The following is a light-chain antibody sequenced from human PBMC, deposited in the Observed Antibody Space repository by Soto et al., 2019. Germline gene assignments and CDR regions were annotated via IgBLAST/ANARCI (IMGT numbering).Light chain of an antibody. CDR2: GAS. J-gene: IGKJ4*01. CDR3: QHTYDTPA. CDR1: RSIYNY. Sequence: IQMTQSPSSLSASVGDRVNISCRASRSIYNYLHWYQQKPVKAPKLLVVGASTLYSGVPSRFRGSTSGSGFTDYSLTITSLHPEEFATYYCQHTYDTPALGGGTPVQGK. V-gene: IGKV1-39*01.